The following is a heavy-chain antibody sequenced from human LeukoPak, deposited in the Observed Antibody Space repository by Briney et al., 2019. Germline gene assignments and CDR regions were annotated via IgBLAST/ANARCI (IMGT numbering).Heavy chain of an antibody. Sequence: EASVKVSCKASGHTFTGYYMHWVRQAPGQGLEWMGWINPNSGGTNYAQKFQGRVTMTRDTSISTAYMELSRLRSDDTAVYYCARVSQQWLVQDAFDIWGQGTMVTVSS. D-gene: IGHD6-19*01. J-gene: IGHJ3*02. V-gene: IGHV1-2*02. CDR3: ARVSQQWLVQDAFDI. CDR1: GHTFTGYY. CDR2: INPNSGGT.